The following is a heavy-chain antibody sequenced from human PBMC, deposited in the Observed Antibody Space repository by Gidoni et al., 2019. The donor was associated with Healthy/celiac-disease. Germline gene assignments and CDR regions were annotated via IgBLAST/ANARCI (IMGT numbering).Heavy chain of an antibody. CDR3: ARERETGSGSYLFDY. CDR2: IIPIFGTA. V-gene: IGHV1-69*01. Sequence: QVQLVQSGAEVTKPGSSVKVSCKASGGTSSSYAISWVRQAPGQGLEWMGGIIPIFGTANYAQKFQGRVTITADESTSTAYMELSSLRSEDTAVYYCARERETGSGSYLFDYWGQGTLVTVSS. D-gene: IGHD3-10*01. CDR1: GGTSSSYA. J-gene: IGHJ4*02.